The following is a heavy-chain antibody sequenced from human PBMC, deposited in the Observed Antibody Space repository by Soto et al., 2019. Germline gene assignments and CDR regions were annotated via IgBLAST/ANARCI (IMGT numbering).Heavy chain of an antibody. Sequence: EVQLVESGGGLVQPGGSLRLSCAASGFTVSSNYMSWVRQAPGKGLEWVSVIYSGGSTYYADSVKGRLTISRHNSKNTLYLQMNSLRPEDTAVYYCARCHVDGYADYWGQGTLVTVSS. D-gene: IGHD5-12*01. CDR3: ARCHVDGYADY. CDR2: IYSGGST. J-gene: IGHJ4*02. CDR1: GFTVSSNY. V-gene: IGHV3-53*04.